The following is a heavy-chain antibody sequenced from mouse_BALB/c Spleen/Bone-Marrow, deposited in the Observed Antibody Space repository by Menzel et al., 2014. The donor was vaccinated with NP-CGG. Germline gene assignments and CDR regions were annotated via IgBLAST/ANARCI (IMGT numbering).Heavy chain of an antibody. J-gene: IGHJ2*01. CDR3: AQGRDWFDY. CDR2: ISGSGSST. CDR1: GFTFSGYG. Sequence: EVMLVESGGGLVQPGGSLKLTCAASGFTFSGYGMSWVRQTPDKGLELVATISGSGSSTYYPDSVKGRFTISRDNARNTLYLQMSSLKSEDTAMYYCAQGRDWFDYWGQGTILTVSS. D-gene: IGHD3-3*01. V-gene: IGHV5-6-3*01.